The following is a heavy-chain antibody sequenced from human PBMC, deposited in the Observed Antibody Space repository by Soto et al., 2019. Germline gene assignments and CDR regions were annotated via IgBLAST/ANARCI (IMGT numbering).Heavy chain of an antibody. CDR3: ARVGYYDILTGYYSHPIDY. Sequence: ASVKFSCKASGYTFTSYDINWVRQATGQGLEWMGGIIPIFGTANYAQKFQGRVTITADESTSTAYMELSSLRSEDTAVYYCARVGYYDILTGYYSHPIDYWGQGTLVTVSS. D-gene: IGHD3-9*01. V-gene: IGHV1-69*13. J-gene: IGHJ4*02. CDR2: IIPIFGTA. CDR1: GYTFTSYD.